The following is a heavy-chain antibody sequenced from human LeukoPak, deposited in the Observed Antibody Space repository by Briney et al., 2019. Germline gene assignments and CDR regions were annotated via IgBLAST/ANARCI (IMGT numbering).Heavy chain of an antibody. Sequence: GSLRLSCAASGFTFRDYTMNWVRQAPGKGLEWVSSIASSSSYTYYADSVKGRFTISRDNAKNSLYLQMTSLRVADTAVYYCTKVRTFAVAGTFDYWGQGSLVTVSS. CDR3: TKVRTFAVAGTFDY. J-gene: IGHJ4*02. D-gene: IGHD6-19*01. CDR1: GFTFRDYT. CDR2: IASSSSYT. V-gene: IGHV3-21*01.